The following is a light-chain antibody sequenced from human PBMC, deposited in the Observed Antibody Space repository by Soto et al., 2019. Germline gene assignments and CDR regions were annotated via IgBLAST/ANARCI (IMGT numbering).Light chain of an antibody. CDR3: QQYNIYPWT. V-gene: IGKV1-5*03. J-gene: IGKJ1*01. Sequence: DIQMTQSPSTVSASVGDRVTITCRASQSISSWWAWYQQKPGQAANLLNYKASSLESGVPSRFSGSGSGTEFTLTISSLQPDDCETYYCQQYNIYPWTFGHGTKVEIK. CDR2: KAS. CDR1: QSISSW.